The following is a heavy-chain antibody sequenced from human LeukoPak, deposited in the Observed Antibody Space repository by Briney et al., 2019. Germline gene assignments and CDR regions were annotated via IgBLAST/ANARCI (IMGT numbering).Heavy chain of an antibody. D-gene: IGHD4-17*01. J-gene: IGHJ3*02. V-gene: IGHV3-30*02. Sequence: TGGSLRLSCAASGSTFSSYGMHWVRQAPGKGLEWVAFIRYDGSNKYYADSVKGRFTTSRDNSKNTLYLQMNSLRAEDTAVYYCAKDFYDYGDIAFDIWGQGTMVTVSS. CDR2: IRYDGSNK. CDR3: AKDFYDYGDIAFDI. CDR1: GSTFSSYG.